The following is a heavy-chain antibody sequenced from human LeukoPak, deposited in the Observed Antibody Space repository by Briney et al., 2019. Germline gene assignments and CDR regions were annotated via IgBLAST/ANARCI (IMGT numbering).Heavy chain of an antibody. CDR3: ARIVSEMATITHPNWYFDL. CDR2: IIPIFGTA. V-gene: IGHV1-69*05. D-gene: IGHD5-24*01. J-gene: IGHJ2*01. CDR1: GGTFSSYA. Sequence: SVKVSCKASGGTFSSYAISWVRQAPGQGLEWMGGIIPIFGTANYAQKFQGRVTITTDESTSTAYMELSSLRSEDTAVYYCARIVSEMATITHPNWYFDLWGRGTLVTVSS.